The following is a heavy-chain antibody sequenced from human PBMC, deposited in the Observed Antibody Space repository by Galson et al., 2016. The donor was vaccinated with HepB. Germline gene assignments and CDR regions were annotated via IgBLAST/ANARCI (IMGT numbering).Heavy chain of an antibody. CDR1: GLIVSNDY. Sequence: SLRLSCAASGLIVSNDYMNWVRQAPGKGLEWVANINNDGVEKNYAGSVKGRFTISRDNAKNSLYLQMDSLRVEDTGFYYCARGEKGYSEGASWGQGTLVTVSS. CDR2: INNDGVEK. J-gene: IGHJ5*02. CDR3: ARGEKGYSEGAS. V-gene: IGHV3-7*01. D-gene: IGHD6-13*01.